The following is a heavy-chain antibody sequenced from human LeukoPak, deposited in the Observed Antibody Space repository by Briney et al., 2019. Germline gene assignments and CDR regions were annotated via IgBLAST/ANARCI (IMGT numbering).Heavy chain of an antibody. V-gene: IGHV1-69*06. CDR1: GGTFSSYA. D-gene: IGHD6-6*01. CDR3: ASSYSSSSGGDY. CDR2: IIPIFGTA. Sequence: ASVKVSCKASGGTFSSYAISWVRQAPGQGLEWMGGIIPIFGTANYAQKFQGRVTITADKSTSTAYMELSSLRSEDTAVYYCASSYSSSSGGDYWGQGTLVTVSS. J-gene: IGHJ4*02.